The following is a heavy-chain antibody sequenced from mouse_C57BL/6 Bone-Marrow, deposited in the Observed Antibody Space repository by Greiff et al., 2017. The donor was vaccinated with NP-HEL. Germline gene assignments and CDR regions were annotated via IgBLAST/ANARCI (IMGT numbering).Heavy chain of an antibody. CDR1: GFNIKDDY. J-gene: IGHJ2*01. Sequence: EVQLQQSGAELVRPGASVKLSCTASGFNIKDDYMHWVKQRPEQGLEWIGWIDPENGDTEYASKFQGKATITADTSSNTAYLQLSSLTSEDTAVYYCTTELYYFDYWGQGTTLTVSS. D-gene: IGHD4-1*01. V-gene: IGHV14-4*01. CDR3: TTELYYFDY. CDR2: IDPENGDT.